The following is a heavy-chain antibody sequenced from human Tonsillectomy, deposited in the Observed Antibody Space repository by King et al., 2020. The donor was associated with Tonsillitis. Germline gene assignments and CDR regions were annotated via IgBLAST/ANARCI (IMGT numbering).Heavy chain of an antibody. CDR2: ISAYNDYT. Sequence: VQLVETGAEVKKPGASVKVSCKASGYTFTSYGISWVRQAPGQGLEWMGWISAYNDYTNYAQKLQGRVTMTTDTSTSTAYMELRSLRSDDTAVYYCARPQFGILTGYYVWGQGTTVTVSS. CDR1: GYTFTSYG. J-gene: IGHJ6*02. D-gene: IGHD3-9*01. V-gene: IGHV1-18*01. CDR3: ARPQFGILTGYYV.